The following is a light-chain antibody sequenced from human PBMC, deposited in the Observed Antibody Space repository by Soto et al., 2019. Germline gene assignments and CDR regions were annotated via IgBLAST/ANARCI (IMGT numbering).Light chain of an antibody. Sequence: QSVLTQPASVSGSPGQSIAISCTGTTSDVGGYNYVSWYQQHPGKVPKLLIHEVSNRPSGVSNRFSGSKSGNTASLTISGLQAEDEADYYCCSLTTSHTYVFGSGTKVTVL. CDR1: TSDVGGYNY. CDR3: CSLTTSHTYV. CDR2: EVS. J-gene: IGLJ1*01. V-gene: IGLV2-14*01.